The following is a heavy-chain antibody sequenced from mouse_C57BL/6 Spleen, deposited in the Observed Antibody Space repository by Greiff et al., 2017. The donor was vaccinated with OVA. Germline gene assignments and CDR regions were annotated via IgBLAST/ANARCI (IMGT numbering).Heavy chain of an antibody. D-gene: IGHD1-1*01. Sequence: VQLQQSGPELVKPGASVKISCKASGYTFTDYYMNWVKQSHGKSLEWIGDINPNNGGTSYNQKFKGKATLTVDKSSSTAYMELRSLTSEDSAVYYCARLYYGSTGYFDYWGQGTTLTVSS. CDR3: ARLYYGSTGYFDY. CDR1: GYTFTDYY. V-gene: IGHV1-26*01. CDR2: INPNNGGT. J-gene: IGHJ2*01.